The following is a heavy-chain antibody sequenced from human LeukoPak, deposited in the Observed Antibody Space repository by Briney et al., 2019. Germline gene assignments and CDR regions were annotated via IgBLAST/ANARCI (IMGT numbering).Heavy chain of an antibody. Sequence: PGGSLRLSCAASGFTFSSYSMNWVRQAPGKGLEWVSSISSSSSYIYYADSVKGRFTISRDNAKNSLYLQMNSLRAEDTAVYYCARERRDGYKYYFDYWGQGTLVTVSS. CDR1: GFTFSSYS. CDR2: ISSSSSYI. J-gene: IGHJ4*02. V-gene: IGHV3-21*04. D-gene: IGHD5-24*01. CDR3: ARERRDGYKYYFDY.